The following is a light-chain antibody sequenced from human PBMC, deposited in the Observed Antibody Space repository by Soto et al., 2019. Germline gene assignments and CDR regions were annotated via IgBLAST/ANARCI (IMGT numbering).Light chain of an antibody. J-gene: IGKJ5*01. V-gene: IGKV3-11*01. CDR1: QSVSSY. CDR3: QQRSNWLSIT. CDR2: DAS. Sequence: EIVLTQSPATLSLSPGERATLSCRASQSVSSYLAWYQQKPGQAPRLLIYDASNRATGIPARFSGSGSGTYFTLTISSLEPEDFAVYYCQQRSNWLSITSGQGTRLEIK.